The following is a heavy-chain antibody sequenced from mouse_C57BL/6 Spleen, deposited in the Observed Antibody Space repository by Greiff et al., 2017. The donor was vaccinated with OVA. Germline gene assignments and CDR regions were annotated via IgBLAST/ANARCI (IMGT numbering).Heavy chain of an antibody. J-gene: IGHJ2*01. D-gene: IGHD1-1*01. Sequence: EVQVVESGEGLVKPGGSLKLSCAASGFTFSSYAMSWVRQTPEKRLEWVAYISSGGDYIYYADTVKGRFTISRDNARNTLYLQMSSLKSEDTAMYYCTRGSYGSSYDYFDYWGQGTTLTVSS. CDR1: GFTFSSYA. CDR2: ISSGGDYI. CDR3: TRGSYGSSYDYFDY. V-gene: IGHV5-9-1*02.